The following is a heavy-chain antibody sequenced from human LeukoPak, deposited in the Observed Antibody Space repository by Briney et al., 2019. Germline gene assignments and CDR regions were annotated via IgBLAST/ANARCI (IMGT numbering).Heavy chain of an antibody. J-gene: IGHJ4*02. CDR2: IYYSGST. CDR1: GGSISSNSYS. D-gene: IGHD3-9*01. V-gene: IGHV4-39*01. CDR3: ARGYFDWLLLWFDY. Sequence: SETLSLTCTVSGGSISSNSYSWGWIRQPPGKGLEWIGSIYYSGSTYYNSSLKSRVTISVDTSKNQFSLKLNSVTAADTAVYYCARGYFDWLLLWFDYWGQGTLVTVSS.